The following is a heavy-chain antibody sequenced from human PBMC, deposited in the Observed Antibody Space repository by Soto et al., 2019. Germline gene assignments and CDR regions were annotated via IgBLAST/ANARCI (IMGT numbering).Heavy chain of an antibody. Sequence: PSETLSLTCAVYGGSFRDYYWSWVRQPPGKGLEWVGYIYYGGTTSYNPSLNSRATISLETSKSQFSLRLTSVTTEDTAMYYCTRGIWEMATIRPENYWGQGTLVTVSS. D-gene: IGHD5-12*01. J-gene: IGHJ4*02. CDR2: IYYGGTT. CDR1: GGSFRDYY. V-gene: IGHV4-34*01. CDR3: TRGIWEMATIRPENY.